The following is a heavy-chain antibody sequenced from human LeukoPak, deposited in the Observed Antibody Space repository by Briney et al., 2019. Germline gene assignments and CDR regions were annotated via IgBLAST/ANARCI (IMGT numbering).Heavy chain of an antibody. CDR1: GFTFSSYG. J-gene: IGHJ4*02. D-gene: IGHD2-15*01. Sequence: GGSLRLSCAASGFTFSSYGMHWVRQAPGKGLEWVAAIWYDGSIQYYADSVKGRFTISRDNSKNTLYLQMDSLRAEDTAVYYCARAGYCSGGSCYGSDYWGQGTLVSVSS. CDR2: IWYDGSIQ. CDR3: ARAGYCSGGSCYGSDY. V-gene: IGHV3-33*01.